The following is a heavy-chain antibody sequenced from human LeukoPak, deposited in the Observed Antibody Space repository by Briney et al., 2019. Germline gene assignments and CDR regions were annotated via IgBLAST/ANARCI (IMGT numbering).Heavy chain of an antibody. Sequence: SETLSLTCTVSGGSISSSSYYWGWIRQPPGTGLEWIGSIYYSGSTYYNPSLKSRVTISVDTSKNQFSLKLSSVTAADTAVYYCARRCPTTVTTAWYYYYYMDVWGKGTTVTVSS. V-gene: IGHV4-39*07. CDR2: IYYSGST. D-gene: IGHD4-17*01. J-gene: IGHJ6*03. CDR3: ARRCPTTVTTAWYYYYYMDV. CDR1: GGSISSSSYY.